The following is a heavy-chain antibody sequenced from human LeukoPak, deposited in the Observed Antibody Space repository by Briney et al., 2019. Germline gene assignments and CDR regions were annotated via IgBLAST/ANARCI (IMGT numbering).Heavy chain of an antibody. CDR3: ARDYYGSVGYYGAGYSYGMDV. V-gene: IGHV4-59*11. D-gene: IGHD3-22*01. CDR2: IYYSGST. Sequence: SETLSLTCSVSGGSISSHYWSWIRQPPGKGLEWIGYIYYSGSTYYNPSLKSRVTISVDTSKKHFSLNLTSVSAADTAVCYCARDYYGSVGYYGAGYSYGMDVWGQGTTVTVSS. J-gene: IGHJ6*02. CDR1: GGSISSHY.